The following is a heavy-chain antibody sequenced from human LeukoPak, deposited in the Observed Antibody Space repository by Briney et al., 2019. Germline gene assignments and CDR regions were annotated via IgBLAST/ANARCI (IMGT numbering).Heavy chain of an antibody. J-gene: IGHJ6*03. CDR2: RNPNSGNT. CDR1: GYTFTSYD. Sequence: GASVKVSCKASGYTFTSYDINWVRQATGQGLEWMGWRNPNSGNTGYAQKFQGRVTMTRNTSISTAYMELSSLRSEHTAVYYCARGQYSSSWYWDYYYYMDVWGKGTTVTVSS. V-gene: IGHV1-8*01. D-gene: IGHD6-13*01. CDR3: ARGQYSSSWYWDYYYYMDV.